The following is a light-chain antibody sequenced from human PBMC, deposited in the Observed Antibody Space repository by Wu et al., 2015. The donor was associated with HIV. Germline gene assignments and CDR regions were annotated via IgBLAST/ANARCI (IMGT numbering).Light chain of an antibody. J-gene: IGKJ1*01. CDR1: QGINNY. Sequence: QLTQSPDSLSASVGDRVTITCRASQGINNYLAWYQQVPGKAPKLLISGASTLQSGVPSRFSGSGSGTDFTLTISSLQPDDFATYYCQQYNYFSRTFGQGTKVEIK. CDR2: GAS. V-gene: IGKV1-16*01. CDR3: QQYNYFSRT.